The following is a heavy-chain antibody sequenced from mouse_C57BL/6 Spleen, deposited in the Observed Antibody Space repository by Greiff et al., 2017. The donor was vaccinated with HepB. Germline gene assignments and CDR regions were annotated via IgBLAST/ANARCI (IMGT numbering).Heavy chain of an antibody. Sequence: QVQLKQSGAELVKPGASVKISCKASGYAFSSYWMNWVKQRPGKGLEWIGQIYPGDGDTNYNGKFKGKATLTADKSSSTAYMQLSSLTSEDSAVYFCARRDPSYYAMDYWGQGTSVTVSS. J-gene: IGHJ4*01. CDR3: ARRDPSYYAMDY. CDR2: IYPGDGDT. CDR1: GYAFSSYW. V-gene: IGHV1-80*01.